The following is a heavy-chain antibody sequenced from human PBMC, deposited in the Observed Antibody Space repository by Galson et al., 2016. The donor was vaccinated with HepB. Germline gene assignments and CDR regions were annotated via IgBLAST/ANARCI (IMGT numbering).Heavy chain of an antibody. V-gene: IGHV5-10-1*01. CDR3: ASPLIPAAGTDY. J-gene: IGHJ4*02. D-gene: IGHD6-13*01. Sequence: QSGAEVKKPGESLRISCKGSGYRFTSYWINWVRQMPGKGLEWMGKIDPSDSDTNYSPSFQGHVTISADKSLSTAYLQWSSLKASDTAIYYCASPLIPAAGTDYWGQGTLVTVSS. CDR2: IDPSDSDT. CDR1: GYRFTSYW.